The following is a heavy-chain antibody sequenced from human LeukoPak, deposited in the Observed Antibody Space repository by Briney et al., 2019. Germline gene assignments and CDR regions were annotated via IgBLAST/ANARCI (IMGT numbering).Heavy chain of an antibody. D-gene: IGHD1-1*01. J-gene: IGHJ4*02. CDR3: ARVAKERVGGVYYFDY. CDR1: GFTVSSYS. Sequence: GGSLRLSCAASGFTVSSYSMNWVRQAPGKGLEWVSSISSSSSYIYYADSVKGRFTISRDNAKNSLYLQMNSLRAEDTAVYYCARVAKERVGGVYYFDYWGQGTLVTVSS. V-gene: IGHV3-21*01. CDR2: ISSSSSYI.